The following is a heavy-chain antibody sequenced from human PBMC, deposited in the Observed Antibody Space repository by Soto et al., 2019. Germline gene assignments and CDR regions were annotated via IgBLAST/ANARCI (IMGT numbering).Heavy chain of an antibody. D-gene: IGHD6-19*01. Sequence: SETLSLTCTVSGGSISSSSYYWGWIRQPPGKGLGWIGSIYYSGSTYYNPSLKSRVTISVDTSKNQFSLKLSSVTAADTAVYYCARDGGTIAVAVINWFDPWGQGTLVTVS. CDR2: IYYSGST. J-gene: IGHJ5*02. CDR3: ARDGGTIAVAVINWFDP. CDR1: GGSISSSSYY. V-gene: IGHV4-39*02.